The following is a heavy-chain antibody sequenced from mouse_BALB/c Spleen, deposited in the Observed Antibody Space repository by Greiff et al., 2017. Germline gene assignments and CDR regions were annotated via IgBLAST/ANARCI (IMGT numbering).Heavy chain of an antibody. Sequence: VHLVESGPSLVQPSQSLSITCTVSGFSLTSYGVHWVRQSPGKGLEWLGVIWRGGSTDYNAAFMSRLSITKDNSKSQVFFKMNSLQADDTAIYYCAKNGYYGSKDYAMDYWGQGTSVTVSS. V-gene: IGHV2-5-1*01. CDR2: IWRGGST. D-gene: IGHD1-1*01. CDR1: GFSLTSYG. CDR3: AKNGYYGSKDYAMDY. J-gene: IGHJ4*01.